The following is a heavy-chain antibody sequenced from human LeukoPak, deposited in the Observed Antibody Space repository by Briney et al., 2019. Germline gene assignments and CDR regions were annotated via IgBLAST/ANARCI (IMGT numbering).Heavy chain of an antibody. CDR2: IKEDGSEK. V-gene: IGHV3-7*01. Sequence: GGSLRLSCAASGFTFSNYWMTWVRQAPGKGLEWVANIKEDGSEKYFVDSVKGRFTISRDNAKKSLYLQMNSLRAEDTAVYYCARAQTSRGIFDYWGQGTLVTVSS. CDR1: GFTFSNYW. CDR3: ARAQTSRGIFDY. J-gene: IGHJ4*02.